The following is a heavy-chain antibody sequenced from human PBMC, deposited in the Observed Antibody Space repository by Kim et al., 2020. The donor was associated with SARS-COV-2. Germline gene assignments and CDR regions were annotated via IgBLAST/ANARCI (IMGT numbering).Heavy chain of an antibody. D-gene: IGHD3-16*01. J-gene: IGHJ4*02. V-gene: IGHV4-30-4*01. CDR3: ARDEYRGGYYYTLGSYGGFDS. Sequence: SETLSLTCTVSGGSIASGDFYWNWIRQPPGKGLEWIGYIHFSGNTYYNPSLKSRISISVDSSKTQFSLNLASVTAADTAVYYCARDEYRGGYYYTLGSYGGFDSWGQGTLVTVSS. CDR2: IHFSGNT. CDR1: GGSIASGDFY.